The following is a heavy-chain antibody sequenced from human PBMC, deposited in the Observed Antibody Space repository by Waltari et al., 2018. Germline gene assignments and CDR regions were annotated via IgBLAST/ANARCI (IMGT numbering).Heavy chain of an antibody. CDR3: VRLAATGSPYFDS. CDR1: GFTFSAHY. Sequence: EVHLVESGGGLVQPGGSLRLSCVASGFTFSAHYMDWVRQDPGKGLEWVGHIRNKANSYSTEHAASVKGRFTISRDDSKDSLYLQMNSLEIEDTGVYYCVRLAATGSPYFDSWGQGTLVTVSS. D-gene: IGHD6-13*01. V-gene: IGHV3-72*01. J-gene: IGHJ4*02. CDR2: IRNKANSYST.